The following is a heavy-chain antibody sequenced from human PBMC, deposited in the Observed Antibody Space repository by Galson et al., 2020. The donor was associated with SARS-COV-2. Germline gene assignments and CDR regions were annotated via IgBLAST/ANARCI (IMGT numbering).Heavy chain of an antibody. D-gene: IGHD6-13*01. J-gene: IGHJ4*02. V-gene: IGHV3-74*03. Sequence: GESLKISCEASGFTFSSHWIHWVRQAPGKGLVWVSRINTDGSTTTYADSVKGRFTISRDNAKNTLYLQMNSLRAEDTAVYYCARMTTAGTNFDYWGQGTLVTVSS. CDR2: INTDGSTT. CDR3: ARMTTAGTNFDY. CDR1: GFTFSSHW.